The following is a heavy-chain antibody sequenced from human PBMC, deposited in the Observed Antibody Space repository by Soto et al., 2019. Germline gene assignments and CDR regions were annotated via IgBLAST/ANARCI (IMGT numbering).Heavy chain of an antibody. CDR1: GFTFSSYA. V-gene: IGHV3-23*01. CDR2: ISGSGGST. CDR3: AKSEYDILTHWGY. Sequence: EVQLLESGGGLVQPGGSLRLSCAASGFTFSSYAMRWVRQAPGKGLEWVSAISGSGGSTYYADSVKGRFTISRDNSKNTLYLQMNSLRAEDTAVYYCAKSEYDILTHWGYWGQGTLVTVSS. J-gene: IGHJ4*02. D-gene: IGHD3-9*01.